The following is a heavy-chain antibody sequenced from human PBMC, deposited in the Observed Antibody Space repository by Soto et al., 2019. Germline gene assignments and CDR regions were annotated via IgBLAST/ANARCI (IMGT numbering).Heavy chain of an antibody. J-gene: IGHJ6*02. D-gene: IGHD4-17*01. CDR1: GFTFSSYG. Sequence: QVQLVESGGGVVQPGRSLRLSCAASGFTFSSYGMHWVRQAPGKGLAWVAVIWYDGSNKYYADSVKGRFTISRDNSKNTLYLQMNSLRAEDTAVYYCARDLAVTTVVDGMDVWGQGTTVTVSS. V-gene: IGHV3-33*01. CDR3: ARDLAVTTVVDGMDV. CDR2: IWYDGSNK.